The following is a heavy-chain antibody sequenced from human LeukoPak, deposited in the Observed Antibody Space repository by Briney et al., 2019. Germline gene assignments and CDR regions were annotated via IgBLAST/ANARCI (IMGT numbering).Heavy chain of an antibody. CDR1: GGSFSGYY. Sequence: SETLSLTCAVYGGSFSGYYWSWIRQPPGKGLEWIGEINHSGSTNYNPSLKSRVTISVDTSKNQFSLKLSSVTAADTAVYYCASVVSYYGSGSYSRDYWGQGTLVTVSS. CDR3: ASVVSYYGSGSYSRDY. J-gene: IGHJ4*02. D-gene: IGHD3-10*01. V-gene: IGHV4-34*01. CDR2: INHSGST.